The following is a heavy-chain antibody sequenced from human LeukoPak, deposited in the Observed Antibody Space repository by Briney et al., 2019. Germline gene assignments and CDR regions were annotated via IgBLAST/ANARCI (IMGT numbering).Heavy chain of an antibody. CDR2: TYYRSKWYN. Sequence: SQTLSLTCAISGDSVSSNSAAWNWIRQSPSRGLEWLGRTYYRSKWYNDYAVSVKSRITINPDTSKNQSSLQLNSVTPEDTAVYYCARGYNWNYIAPYYYGMDVWGQGTTVTVSS. CDR3: ARGYNWNYIAPYYYGMDV. J-gene: IGHJ6*02. CDR1: GDSVSSNSAA. D-gene: IGHD1-7*01. V-gene: IGHV6-1*01.